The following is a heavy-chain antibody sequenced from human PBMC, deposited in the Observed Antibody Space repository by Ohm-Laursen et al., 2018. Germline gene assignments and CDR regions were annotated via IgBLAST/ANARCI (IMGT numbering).Heavy chain of an antibody. CDR2: ISGSGGST. V-gene: IGHV3-23*01. J-gene: IGHJ4*02. Sequence: SLRLSCAASGFTFSDYYMSWIRQAPGKGLEWVSAISGSGGSTYYADSVKGRFTISRDNSKNTLYLQMNSLRAEDTAVYYCAKDALGAGDYWGQGTLVTVSS. CDR1: GFTFSDYY. CDR3: AKDALGAGDY. D-gene: IGHD1-26*01.